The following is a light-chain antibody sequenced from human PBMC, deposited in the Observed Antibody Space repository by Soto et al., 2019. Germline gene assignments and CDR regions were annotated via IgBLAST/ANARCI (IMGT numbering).Light chain of an antibody. CDR2: EVS. J-gene: IGLJ1*01. V-gene: IGLV2-8*01. CDR3: SSYAGSNTPYV. CDR1: SSDVGGYNY. Sequence: QSVLTQAPAASGSPGQSVTISCTGTSSDVGGYNYVSWYQQHPGKAPKLMIYEVSKRPSGVPDRFSGSKSGNTASLTVSGLQAEDEADYYCSSYAGSNTPYVFGTGTKVTVL.